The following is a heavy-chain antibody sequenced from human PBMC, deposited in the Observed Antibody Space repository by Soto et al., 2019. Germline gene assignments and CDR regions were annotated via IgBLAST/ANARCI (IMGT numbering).Heavy chain of an antibody. J-gene: IGHJ4*02. CDR1: GGSISGYY. CDR2: IYYSGTT. CDR3: ARNKYSSSSAYFDY. Sequence: SETLSPTCTVSGGSISGYYWSWIRQPPGKGLEWIGYIYYSGTTYYSPSLKTRLTISLDTSKTQISLKLTSVTAADTAVYYCARNKYSSSSAYFDYWGQGALVTVSS. V-gene: IGHV4-59*01. D-gene: IGHD6-6*01.